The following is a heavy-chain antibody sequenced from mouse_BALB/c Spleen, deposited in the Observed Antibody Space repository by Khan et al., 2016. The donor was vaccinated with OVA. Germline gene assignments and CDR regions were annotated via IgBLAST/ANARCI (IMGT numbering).Heavy chain of an antibody. CDR1: GYAFTNYL. CDR2: INPGSGGT. D-gene: IGHD2-14*01. V-gene: IGHV1-54*01. CDR3: ARRYRYDGAWFAY. Sequence: VQLKQSGAELVRPGTSVKVSCKASGYAFTNYLIEWVKQRPGQGLEWIGVINPGSGGTNYNEKFKGKATLTADKSSSTAYMQLSSLTSDDSAVYFCARRYRYDGAWFAYWGQGTLVTVSA. J-gene: IGHJ3*01.